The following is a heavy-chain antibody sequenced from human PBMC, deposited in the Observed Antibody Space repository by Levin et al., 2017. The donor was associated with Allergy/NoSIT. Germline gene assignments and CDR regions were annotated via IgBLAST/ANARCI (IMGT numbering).Heavy chain of an antibody. CDR2: ITSSSSTI. CDR1: GFTFGSYA. J-gene: IGHJ5*02. CDR3: ARDHLPYTNGWYGNNWFDP. Sequence: GGSLRLSCVASGFTFGSYAMNWVRQAPGKGLEWVSYITSSSSTIYYADSVKGRFTISRDNAKNSLYLQMNSLRDEDTAVYYCARDHLPYTNGWYGNNWFDPWGQGTLVTVSS. V-gene: IGHV3-48*02. D-gene: IGHD6-19*01.